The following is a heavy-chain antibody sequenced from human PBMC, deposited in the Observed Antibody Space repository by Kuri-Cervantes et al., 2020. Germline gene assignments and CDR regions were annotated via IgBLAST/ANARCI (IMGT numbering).Heavy chain of an antibody. Sequence: ASVKVSCKASGYTFTSYGISWVRQAPGQGLEWMGWISAYNGNTNYAQKLQGRVTMTTDTSTDTAYMELISLRSEDTAVYYCATVISGREGEFDYWGQGTLVTVSS. J-gene: IGHJ4*02. CDR1: GYTFTSYG. D-gene: IGHD5-12*01. CDR2: ISAYNGNT. CDR3: ATVISGREGEFDY. V-gene: IGHV1-18*01.